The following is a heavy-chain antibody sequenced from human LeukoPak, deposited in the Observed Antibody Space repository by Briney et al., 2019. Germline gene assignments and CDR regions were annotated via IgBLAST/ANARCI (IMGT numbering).Heavy chain of an antibody. Sequence: PGGSLRLSCVASGFTFRDYAMRWVRQAPGKGLEWVAVIYYDGSKKYYADSVEGRFTISRDNSKNTLYLHMKSLRVEDTAVYYCARGPDGYNSHFDYWGQGTLVTVSS. CDR3: ARGPDGYNSHFDY. D-gene: IGHD5-24*01. CDR2: IYYDGSKK. V-gene: IGHV3-30-3*01. CDR1: GFTFRDYA. J-gene: IGHJ4*02.